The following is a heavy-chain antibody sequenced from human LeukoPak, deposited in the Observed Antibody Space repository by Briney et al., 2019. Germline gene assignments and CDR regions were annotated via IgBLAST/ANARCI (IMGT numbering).Heavy chain of an antibody. CDR2: VFYNGNT. CDR1: GGSFSGYY. CDR3: ARRSPLVVVTAAHYYDY. Sequence: PSETLSLTCAVYGGSFSGYYWGWIRQPPGQGLEWIGEVFYNGNTHYYPSLKSRVIISTDTSKNQFSLTLTAVTASDTAIYYCARRSPLVVVTAAHYYDYWGQGTLVTVSS. J-gene: IGHJ4*02. V-gene: IGHV4-34*12. D-gene: IGHD2-21*02.